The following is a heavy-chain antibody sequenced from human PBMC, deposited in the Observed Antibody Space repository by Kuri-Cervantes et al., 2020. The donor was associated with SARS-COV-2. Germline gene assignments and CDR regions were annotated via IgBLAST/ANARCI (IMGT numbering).Heavy chain of an antibody. V-gene: IGHV3-23*01. J-gene: IGHJ5*02. D-gene: IGHD3-3*01. CDR2: ISGSGGST. CDR1: GFTFSSYA. Sequence: GESLKISCAASGFTFSSYAMSWVRQAPGKGLEWVSAISGSGGSTYYADSVKGRFTISRDNSKNTLYLQMNSLRSEDTAVYYCARGGPIRFLEWLSLPTKYNWFDPWGQGTLVTVSS. CDR3: ARGGPIRFLEWLSLPTKYNWFDP.